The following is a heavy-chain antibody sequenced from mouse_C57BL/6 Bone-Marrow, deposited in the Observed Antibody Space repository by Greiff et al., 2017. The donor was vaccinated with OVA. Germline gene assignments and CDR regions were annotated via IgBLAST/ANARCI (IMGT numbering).Heavy chain of an antibody. V-gene: IGHV1-55*01. CDR3: ARGLLRYSDY. Sequence: QVHVKQPGAELVKPGASVKMSCKASGYTFTSCWITWVKQRPGQGLEWIGDIYPGSGSTNYNEKFKSKATLTVDTSSSTAYMQLSSLTSEDSAVYYCARGLLRYSDYWGQGTTLTVSS. J-gene: IGHJ2*01. CDR2: IYPGSGST. CDR1: GYTFTSCW. D-gene: IGHD1-1*01.